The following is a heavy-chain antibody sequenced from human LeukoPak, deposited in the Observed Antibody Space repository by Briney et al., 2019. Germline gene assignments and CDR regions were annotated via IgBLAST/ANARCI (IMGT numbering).Heavy chain of an antibody. D-gene: IGHD2-21*02. CDR2: ISAYNGNT. CDR1: GYTFTSYG. Sequence: ASAKVSCKASGYTFTSYGINWVRQAPGQGLEWMGWISAYNGNTNYEQRLQGRVTMTTDTSTSTAYMELRSLRSDDTAFYYCARESVVTAKRFDYWGQGTLVTVSS. CDR3: ARESVVTAKRFDY. J-gene: IGHJ4*02. V-gene: IGHV1-18*01.